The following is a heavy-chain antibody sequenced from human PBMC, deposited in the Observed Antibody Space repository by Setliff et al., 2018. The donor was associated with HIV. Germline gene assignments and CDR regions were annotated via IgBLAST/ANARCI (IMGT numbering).Heavy chain of an antibody. Sequence: GASVKVSCKASNYTFSSYGISWMRQAPGQGLEWMGWISAYNDDTNYAQKFQGRLTITADESTSTAYMELSSLRSEDTAVYYCARGIRTYYYGSGSPFDYWGQGTLVTV. V-gene: IGHV1-18*01. CDR3: ARGIRTYYYGSGSPFDY. CDR2: ISAYNDDT. CDR1: NYTFSSYG. D-gene: IGHD3-10*01. J-gene: IGHJ4*02.